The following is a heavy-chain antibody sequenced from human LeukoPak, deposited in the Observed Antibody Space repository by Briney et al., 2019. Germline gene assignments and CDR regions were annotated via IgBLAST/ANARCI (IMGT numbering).Heavy chain of an antibody. V-gene: IGHV3-9*01. J-gene: IGHJ6*02. D-gene: IGHD1-26*01. Sequence: PGRSLRLSCAASGFTFDDYATHWVRQAPGKGLEWVSSINWNSGSIGYADSVKGRFTISRDNAENSLYLQMSGLRAEDTALYYCAKDIGSTYYYGMDVWGQGTTVTVSS. CDR1: GFTFDDYA. CDR3: AKDIGSTYYYGMDV. CDR2: INWNSGSI.